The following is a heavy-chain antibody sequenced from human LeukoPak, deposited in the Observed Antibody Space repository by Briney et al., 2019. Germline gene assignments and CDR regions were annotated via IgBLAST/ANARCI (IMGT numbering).Heavy chain of an antibody. D-gene: IGHD3-9*01. CDR2: IIPIFGTA. CDR3: ARDDLTGYYAHYYMDV. Sequence: SVKVSCKASGGTFSSYAISWVRQAPGQGLEWMGGIIPIFGTANYAQKFQGRVTITTDESTSTAYMELSSLRSEDTAVYYCARDDLTGYYAHYYMDVWGKGTTVTVSS. V-gene: IGHV1-69*05. J-gene: IGHJ6*03. CDR1: GGTFSSYA.